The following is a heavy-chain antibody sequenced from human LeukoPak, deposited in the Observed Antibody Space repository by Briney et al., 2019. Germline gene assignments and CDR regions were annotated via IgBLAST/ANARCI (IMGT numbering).Heavy chain of an antibody. CDR3: ARLGGSSFDY. V-gene: IGHV3-30-3*01. J-gene: IGHJ4*02. D-gene: IGHD1-26*01. Sequence: LGGSLRLSCAASGFTFSSYAMHWVRQAPGKGLEWVAVISYDGSNKYYADSVKGRFTISRDNSKNTLYLQMNSLRAEDTAVYYCARLGGSSFDYWGQGTLVTVSS. CDR2: ISYDGSNK. CDR1: GFTFSSYA.